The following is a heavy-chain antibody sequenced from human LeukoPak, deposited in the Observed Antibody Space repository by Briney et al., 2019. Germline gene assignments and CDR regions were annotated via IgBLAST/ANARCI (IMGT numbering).Heavy chain of an antibody. J-gene: IGHJ5*02. V-gene: IGHV4-39*07. Sequence: SETLSLTCTLSGGSATTSSFYWAWIRQPPGKGLECIGTIYYSGITYYHSSLKSRVTISVDTSKNQFSLKLNSVTAADTAVYYCARGPLMSAGGGVDPWGQGTLVIVSS. CDR1: GGSATTSSFY. D-gene: IGHD6-13*01. CDR3: ARGPLMSAGGGVDP. CDR2: IYYSGIT.